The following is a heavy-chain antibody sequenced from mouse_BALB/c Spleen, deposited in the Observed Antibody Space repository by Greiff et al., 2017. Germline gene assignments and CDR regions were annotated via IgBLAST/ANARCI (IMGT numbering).Heavy chain of an antibody. CDR2: ISSGGSYT. CDR1: GFTFSSYA. D-gene: IGHD1-1*01. Sequence: EVKLQESGGGLVKPGGSLKLSCAASGFTFSSYAMSWVRQSPEKRLEWVAEISSGGSYTYYPDTVTGRFTISRDNAKNTLYLEMSSLRSEDTAMYYCARELRFYAMDYWGQGTSVTVSS. J-gene: IGHJ4*01. V-gene: IGHV5-9-4*01. CDR3: ARELRFYAMDY.